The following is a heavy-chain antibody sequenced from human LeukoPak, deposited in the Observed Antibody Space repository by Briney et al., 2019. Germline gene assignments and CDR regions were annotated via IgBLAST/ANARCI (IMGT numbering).Heavy chain of an antibody. J-gene: IGHJ6*04. Sequence: GGSLRLSCATSGFIFRDYYMIWIRQAPGKGLECISYISTVGTTIYYIDSVKGRFTISRDNAKNSLYLQMNSLRAEDTAVYYCAELGITMIGGVWGKGTTVTISS. V-gene: IGHV3-11*04. CDR3: AELGITMIGGV. CDR2: ISTVGTTI. D-gene: IGHD3-10*02. CDR1: GFIFRDYY.